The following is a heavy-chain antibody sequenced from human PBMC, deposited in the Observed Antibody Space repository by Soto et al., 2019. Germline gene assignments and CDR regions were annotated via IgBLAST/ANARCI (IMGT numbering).Heavy chain of an antibody. Sequence: SETLSLTCTVSGGSIGSGGYYWSWIRQHPGKGLEWIGYIYYSGSTYYNPSLKSRVTISVDTSKNQFSLKLSSVTAADTAVYYCARAPHPYYYDSSGYDYWGQGT. J-gene: IGHJ4*02. D-gene: IGHD3-22*01. CDR1: GGSIGSGGYY. CDR3: ARAPHPYYYDSSGYDY. V-gene: IGHV4-31*03. CDR2: IYYSGST.